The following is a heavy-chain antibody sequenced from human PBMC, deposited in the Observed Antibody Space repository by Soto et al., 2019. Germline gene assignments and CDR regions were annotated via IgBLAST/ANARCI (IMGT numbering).Heavy chain of an antibody. Sequence: GESLKISCQGSGYTFTNHWITWVRQMPGKGLEWMGRINPSDSHTNYSPSFQGHVTMSVDKSISTAYLQWSSLKASDTAMYYCARHASYYVSSGYFGTYWGQGTLVTVSS. D-gene: IGHD3-22*01. CDR1: GYTFTNHW. J-gene: IGHJ4*02. CDR2: INPSDSHT. V-gene: IGHV5-10-1*01. CDR3: ARHASYYVSSGYFGTY.